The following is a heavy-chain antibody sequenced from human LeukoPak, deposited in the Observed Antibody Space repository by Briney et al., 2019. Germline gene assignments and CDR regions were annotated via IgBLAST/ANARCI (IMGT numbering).Heavy chain of an antibody. CDR2: IKQVGSEK. Sequence: GGSLRLSCAASGFTFSRYWMSWVRQAPGKGLEWLANIKQVGSEKYYVDSVKGRFTISRDNAKNSLYLQMNSMRAEDTAVYYCARGNLIAAAGTSYFDYWGQGTLVTVSS. D-gene: IGHD6-13*01. J-gene: IGHJ4*02. V-gene: IGHV3-7*01. CDR1: GFTFSRYW. CDR3: ARGNLIAAAGTSYFDY.